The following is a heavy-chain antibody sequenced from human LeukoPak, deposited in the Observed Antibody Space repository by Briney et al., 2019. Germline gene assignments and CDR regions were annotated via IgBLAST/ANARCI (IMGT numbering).Heavy chain of an antibody. V-gene: IGHV1-18*01. Sequence: ASVKVSCKASGYNFRNYGIGWVRQAPKQGLEWMGWITAGNGNTNYAQKVQGRVTMTTDTSTSTAYMELRSLRSDDTAVYFCARDSARGYSYGYNAFDIWGQGTMVTVSS. CDR1: GYNFRNYG. CDR2: ITAGNGNT. J-gene: IGHJ3*02. CDR3: ARDSARGYSYGYNAFDI. D-gene: IGHD5-18*01.